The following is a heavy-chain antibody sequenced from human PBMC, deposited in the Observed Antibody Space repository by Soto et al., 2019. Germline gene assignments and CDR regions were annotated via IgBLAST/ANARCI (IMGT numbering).Heavy chain of an antibody. CDR2: IYYSGST. Sequence: SETLSLTCTVSGGSISSYYWSWIRQPPGKGLEWIGYIYYSGSTNYNPSLKSRVTISVDTSKNQFSLKLSCVTAADTAVYYCAGYDFWSGYYNYWGQGTLVTVSS. J-gene: IGHJ4*02. D-gene: IGHD3-3*01. V-gene: IGHV4-59*01. CDR1: GGSISSYY. CDR3: AGYDFWSGYYNY.